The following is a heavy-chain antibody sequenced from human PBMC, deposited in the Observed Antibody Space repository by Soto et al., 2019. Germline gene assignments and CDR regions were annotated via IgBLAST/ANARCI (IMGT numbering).Heavy chain of an antibody. CDR2: IKQDGSEK. V-gene: IGHV3-7*03. J-gene: IGHJ4*02. D-gene: IGHD3-16*01. CDR3: AKSTGGSSLVFDY. Sequence: PGGSLRLSCAASGFTFSSCWMSWVRQAPGKGLEWVANIKQDGSEKYYVDSVKGRFTISRDNAKNSLYLQMNSLRAEDTAVYYCAKSTGGSSLVFDYWGQGTLVTVSS. CDR1: GFTFSSCW.